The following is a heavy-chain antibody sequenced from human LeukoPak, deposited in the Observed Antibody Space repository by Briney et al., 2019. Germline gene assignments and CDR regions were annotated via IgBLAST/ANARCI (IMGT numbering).Heavy chain of an antibody. CDR3: ARGPGVWLEGKYYYYGMDV. D-gene: IGHD3-22*01. Sequence: PSETLSLTCNVSAGSISSSNYYWGWIRQPPGKGLEWIGTIYYSGSSYSNPSLKSRVTMSVDTSKNQFSLKLSSVTAADTAVYYCARGPGVWLEGKYYYYGMDVWGQGTTVTVSS. V-gene: IGHV4-39*01. CDR1: AGSISSSNYY. J-gene: IGHJ6*02. CDR2: IYYSGSS.